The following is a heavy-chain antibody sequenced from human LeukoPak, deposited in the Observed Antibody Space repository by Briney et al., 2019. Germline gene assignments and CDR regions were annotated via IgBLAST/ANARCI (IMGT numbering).Heavy chain of an antibody. Sequence: SETLSLTCTVSGGSISSHYWSWIRQPPGKGLEWIGYIYYSGSTNYNPSLKSRVTISVDTSKNQFSLKLSSVTAADTAVYYCARGHDYGSPVAVYYYYYMDVWGKGTTVTVSS. CDR1: GGSISSHY. D-gene: IGHD4-17*01. CDR2: IYYSGST. V-gene: IGHV4-59*11. CDR3: ARGHDYGSPVAVYYYYYMDV. J-gene: IGHJ6*03.